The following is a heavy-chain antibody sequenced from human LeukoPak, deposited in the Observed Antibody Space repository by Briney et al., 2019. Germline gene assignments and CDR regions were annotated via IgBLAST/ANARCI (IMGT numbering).Heavy chain of an antibody. CDR3: ARDATYSYGPAFDY. CDR1: GLTFSSYS. Sequence: GGSLRLSCAASGLTFSSYSMNWVRQAPGKGLEWVSSISSSSSYIYYADSVKGRFTISRDNAKNSLYLQMNSLRAEDTAVYYCARDATYSYGPAFDYWGQGTLVTVSS. CDR2: ISSSSSYI. J-gene: IGHJ4*02. V-gene: IGHV3-21*01. D-gene: IGHD5-18*01.